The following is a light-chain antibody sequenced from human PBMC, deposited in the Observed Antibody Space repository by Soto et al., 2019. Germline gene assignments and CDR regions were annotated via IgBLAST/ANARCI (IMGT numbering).Light chain of an antibody. CDR3: QQSFNHPT. Sequence: DIQMTQSPSSLSASVGDRVTIACRASQSIAGYLNWYRQKPGKAPALLIYSTSNLHSGVTPRFSGSGSAADFNLTISSLQPEYFATYFCQQSFNHPTFGPGTKVDVK. J-gene: IGKJ3*01. CDR2: STS. CDR1: QSIAGY. V-gene: IGKV1-39*01.